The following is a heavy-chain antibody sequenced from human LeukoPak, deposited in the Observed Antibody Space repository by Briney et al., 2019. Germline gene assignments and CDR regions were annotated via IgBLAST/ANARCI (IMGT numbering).Heavy chain of an antibody. CDR2: ISSNGGST. V-gene: IGHV3-64*01. CDR3: ARGLRFDLGPIYFDY. CDR1: GFTFSSYA. Sequence: GGSLRLSCAASGFTFSSYAMHWVRQAPGKGLEYVSAISSNGGSTYYANSVKGRFTISRDNSKNTLYLQMGSLRAEDMAVYYCARGLRFDLGPIYFDYWGQGTLVTVSS. J-gene: IGHJ4*02. D-gene: IGHD3-9*01.